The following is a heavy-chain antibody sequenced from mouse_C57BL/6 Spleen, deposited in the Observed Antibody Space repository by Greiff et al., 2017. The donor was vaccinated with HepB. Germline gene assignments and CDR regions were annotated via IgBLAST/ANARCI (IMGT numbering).Heavy chain of an antibody. CDR1: GYTFTDYY. V-gene: IGHV1-19*01. D-gene: IGHD2-3*01. CDR2: INPYNGGT. J-gene: IGHJ2*01. Sequence: SGPVLVKPGASVKMSCKASGYTFTDYYMNWVKQSHGKSLEWIGVINPYNGGTSYNQKFKGKATLTVDKSSSTAYMELNSLTSEDSAVYYCARSDGFDYWGQGTTLTVSS. CDR3: ARSDGFDY.